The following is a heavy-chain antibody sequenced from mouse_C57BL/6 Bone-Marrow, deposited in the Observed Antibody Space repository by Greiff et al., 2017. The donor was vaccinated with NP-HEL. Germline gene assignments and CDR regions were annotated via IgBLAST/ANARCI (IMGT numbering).Heavy chain of an antibody. D-gene: IGHD3-2*02. J-gene: IGHJ3*01. CDR3: ARDSSGYDD. CDR2: IYPGSGST. CDR1: GYTFTSYW. V-gene: IGHV1-55*01. Sequence: QVQLQQPGAELVKPEASVKMSCKASGYTFTSYWITWVKQRPGQGLEWIGDIYPGSGSTNYNEKLKTKATLTVDTSSSTAYMQLSSLTSEDSAVYYCARDSSGYDDWGQGTLVTVSA.